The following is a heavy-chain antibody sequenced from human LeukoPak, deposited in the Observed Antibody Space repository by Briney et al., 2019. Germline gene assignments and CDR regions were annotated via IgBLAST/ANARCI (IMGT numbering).Heavy chain of an antibody. CDR3: ARVKTMIIVVSLFDY. J-gene: IGHJ4*02. CDR2: INPNSGGT. CDR1: GYSFNDYY. D-gene: IGHD3-22*01. Sequence: SVTVSYQASGYSFNDYYMHWLRQAPRQGLEWMGWINPNSGGTNYARQFQGRLTMTRDTSISTAYMELSRLRSDDTAVYYCARVKTMIIVVSLFDYWGQGTLVTVSS. V-gene: IGHV1-2*02.